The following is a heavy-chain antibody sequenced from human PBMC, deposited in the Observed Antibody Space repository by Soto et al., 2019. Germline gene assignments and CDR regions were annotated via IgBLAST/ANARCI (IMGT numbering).Heavy chain of an antibody. D-gene: IGHD1-26*01. CDR3: AKRPRALLTFDS. J-gene: IGHJ4*02. CDR1: GFIFSNYV. CDR2: ISDSGGTS. V-gene: IGHV3-23*04. Sequence: EVQLVDSGGGLVQPGGSLRLSCAASGFIFSNYVMSWVRQAPGKGLEWVSSISDSGGTSYYADSVKGRFTIPRDNSTNTLYLQMNSLRAEDTAIYYCAKRPRALLTFDSWGQGTLVTVSS.